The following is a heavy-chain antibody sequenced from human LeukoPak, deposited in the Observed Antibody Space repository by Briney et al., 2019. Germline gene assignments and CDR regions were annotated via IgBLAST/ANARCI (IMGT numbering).Heavy chain of an antibody. CDR3: AKDVDTAMVTFDY. Sequence: GGSLRLSCAASGFTFSSYAMSWVRQAPGKGLEWVSAISGSGGSTYYADSVKGRFTISRYNFKNKLYLQINSLRAEDTAVYYCAKDVDTAMVTFDYWGQGTLVTVSS. CDR2: ISGSGGST. V-gene: IGHV3-23*01. D-gene: IGHD5-18*01. CDR1: GFTFSSYA. J-gene: IGHJ4*02.